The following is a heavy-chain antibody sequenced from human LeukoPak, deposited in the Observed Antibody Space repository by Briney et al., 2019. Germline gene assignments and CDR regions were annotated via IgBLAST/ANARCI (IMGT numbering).Heavy chain of an antibody. CDR3: ARDPSRRHDY. J-gene: IGHJ4*02. Sequence: PGGSLRLSCAASGFTLRDYAMSWVRQAPGKGLEWVSFVTESGDRSLYAESVQGRFTISRDNFKNTLSLQMNSLRVEDTAVYYCARDPSRRHDYWGQGTLVTVSS. CDR1: GFTLRDYA. CDR2: VTESGDRS. V-gene: IGHV3-23*01. D-gene: IGHD2-2*01.